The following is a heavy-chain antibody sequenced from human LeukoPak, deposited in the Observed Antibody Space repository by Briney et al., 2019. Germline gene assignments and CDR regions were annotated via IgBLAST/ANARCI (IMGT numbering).Heavy chain of an antibody. CDR1: GFTVSSNY. CDR3: AAPGIAVAGGDYYYYYGMDV. Sequence: EGSLRLSCAASGFTVSSNYMSWVRQAPGKGLEWVSVIYSGGSTYYADSVKGRFTISRHNSKNTLYLQMNSLRAEDTAVYYCAAPGIAVAGGDYYYYYGMDVWGQGTTVTVSS. V-gene: IGHV3-53*04. J-gene: IGHJ6*02. CDR2: IYSGGST. D-gene: IGHD6-19*01.